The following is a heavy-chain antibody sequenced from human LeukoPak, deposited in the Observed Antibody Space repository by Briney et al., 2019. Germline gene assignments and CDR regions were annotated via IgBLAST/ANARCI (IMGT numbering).Heavy chain of an antibody. D-gene: IGHD3-22*01. CDR3: AKDQVYDSSGYYPLDY. Sequence: GGSLRLSCAASGFTFSSYSMNWVRQAPGKGLEWVSSISSSSSYIYYADSVKGRFTISRDNAKNSLYLQMNSLRAEDTALYYCAKDQVYDSSGYYPLDYWGQGTLVTVSS. CDR1: GFTFSSYS. J-gene: IGHJ4*02. CDR2: ISSSSSYI. V-gene: IGHV3-21*04.